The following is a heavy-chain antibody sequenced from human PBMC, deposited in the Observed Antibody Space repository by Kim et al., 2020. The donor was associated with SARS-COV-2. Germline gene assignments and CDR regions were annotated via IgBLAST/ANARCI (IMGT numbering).Heavy chain of an antibody. CDR3: ASGRQWGGFDY. D-gene: IGHD2-8*01. CDR1: GFAVDSNY. V-gene: IGHV3-66*01. J-gene: IGHJ4*02. Sequence: GGSLRLSCAASGFAVDSNYVTWVRQAPGKGLEWVSVIFFAGNTNFADSVKGRFALSRDRSKNTVYLEMNSLSAEDTSLYYCASGRQWGGFDYWCQGTLVTVTS. CDR2: IFFAGNT.